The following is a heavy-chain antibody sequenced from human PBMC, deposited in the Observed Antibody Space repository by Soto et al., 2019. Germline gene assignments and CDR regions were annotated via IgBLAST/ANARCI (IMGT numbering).Heavy chain of an antibody. J-gene: IGHJ4*02. V-gene: IGHV1-18*01. D-gene: IGHD3-10*01. Sequence: ASVKLACKASGYTFTTYGISWLRQATGKGLEWMGWISVYNGNTNYAQKLQGRVTMTTDTSTSTAYMELRSLRSDDTAVYYCASGWFGEFVYYFDYWGQGTLVTVSS. CDR3: ASGWFGEFVYYFDY. CDR1: GYTFTTYG. CDR2: ISVYNGNT.